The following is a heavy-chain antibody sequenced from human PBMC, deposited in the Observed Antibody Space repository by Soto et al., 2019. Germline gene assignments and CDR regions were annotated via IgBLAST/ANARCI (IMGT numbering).Heavy chain of an antibody. V-gene: IGHV3-23*01. Sequence: PGGSLRLSCAASGFSFGSYALSWVRQAPGKGLEWVSTISGSDGKTFYADSVKGRFSISRDTSQSTLYLQMNSLRADYTAMYYCARWSHLDYWGQGTRVTVSS. CDR2: ISGSDGKT. J-gene: IGHJ4*01. D-gene: IGHD3-3*01. CDR3: ARWSHLDY. CDR1: GFSFGSYA.